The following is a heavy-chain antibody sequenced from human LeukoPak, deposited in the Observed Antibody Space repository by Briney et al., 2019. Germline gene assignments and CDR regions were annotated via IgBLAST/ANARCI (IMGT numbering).Heavy chain of an antibody. CDR2: IYYSGST. CDR3: ARGKRRSIIWQQLSFWFDP. Sequence: SETLSLTCTVSGGSISSYYWSWIRQPPGKGLEWIGYIYYSGSTNYNPSLKSRVTISVDTSKNQFSLKLSSVTAADTAVYYCARGKRRSIIWQQLSFWFDPWARGPWSPSPQ. CDR1: GGSISSYY. D-gene: IGHD6-13*01. J-gene: IGHJ5*02. V-gene: IGHV4-59*01.